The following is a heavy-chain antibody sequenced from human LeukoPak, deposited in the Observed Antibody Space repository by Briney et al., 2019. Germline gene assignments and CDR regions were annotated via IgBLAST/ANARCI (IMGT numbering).Heavy chain of an antibody. D-gene: IGHD3-16*02. J-gene: IGHJ4*02. CDR2: INWNGGST. CDR3: VRGYYDYVWGSYRYTDFDY. Sequence: GGSLRLSCAASGFTFDDYGMSWVRQAPGKGLEWVSGINWNGGSTGYADSVKGRFTISRDNAKNSLYLQMNSLRAEDTALYYCVRGYYDYVWGSYRYTDFDYWGQGTLVTVSS. CDR1: GFTFDDYG. V-gene: IGHV3-20*04.